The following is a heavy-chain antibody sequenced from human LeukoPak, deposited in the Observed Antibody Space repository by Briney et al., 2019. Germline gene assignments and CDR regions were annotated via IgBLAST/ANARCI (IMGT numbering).Heavy chain of an antibody. V-gene: IGHV4-30-4*02. CDR3: ARASRDGQLGMQPYYFDY. D-gene: IGHD6-13*01. CDR1: GGSISSGDYY. CDR2: IYYSGST. J-gene: IGHJ4*02. Sequence: SSETLSLTCTVSGGSISSGDYYWSWIRQPPGKGLEWIGYIYYSGSTYYNPSLKSRVTISVDTSKNQFSLKLSSVTAADTAVYYCARASRDGQLGMQPYYFDYWGQGTLVTVSS.